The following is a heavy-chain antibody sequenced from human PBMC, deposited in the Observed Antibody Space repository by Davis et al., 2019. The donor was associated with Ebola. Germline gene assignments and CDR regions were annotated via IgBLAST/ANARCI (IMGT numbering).Heavy chain of an antibody. CDR1: GFTFSRSW. Sequence: GESLKISCAASGFTFSRSWMTWVRQAPGKGLEWVGRIKSKTDGGTTDYAAPVKGRFTISRDDSKNTLYLQMNSLKTEDTAVYYCTTGQYSGSRGYWGQGTLVTFSS. J-gene: IGHJ4*02. V-gene: IGHV3-15*01. D-gene: IGHD1-26*01. CDR2: IKSKTDGGTT. CDR3: TTGQYSGSRGY.